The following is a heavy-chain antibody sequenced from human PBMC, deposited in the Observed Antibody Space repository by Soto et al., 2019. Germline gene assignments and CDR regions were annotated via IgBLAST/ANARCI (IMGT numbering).Heavy chain of an antibody. J-gene: IGHJ2*01. CDR1: GGSFSGYY. D-gene: IGHD3-9*01. CDR2: LNDRGSI. Sequence: QVQLQQWGAGPLRPLETLSLTCGVSGGSFSGYYWAWIRQSPGKGLEWIGELNDRGSINYNPSLKIRVSISVDTSKNHYSLNLRSVTAADTAVYYCARESHDILTGPPWVWYFDLWGRGTLVTVSS. V-gene: IGHV4-34*01. CDR3: ARESHDILTGPPWVWYFDL.